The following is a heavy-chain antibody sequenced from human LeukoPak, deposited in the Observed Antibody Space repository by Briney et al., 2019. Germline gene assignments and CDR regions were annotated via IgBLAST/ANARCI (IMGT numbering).Heavy chain of an antibody. D-gene: IGHD1-7*01. V-gene: IGHV4-59*11. J-gene: IGHJ6*02. CDR3: ASRTGNCHYGMDV. CDR2: ISYSGNIGST. CDR1: GGSISRHY. Sequence: SETLSLTCTVSGGSISRHYCIWIRQPPGKGLEWIGYISYSGNIGSTNYSPSLKSRVTISVDTSKNQFSLRLNSVTAADTAVYYCASRTGNCHYGMDVWGQGTTVTVSS.